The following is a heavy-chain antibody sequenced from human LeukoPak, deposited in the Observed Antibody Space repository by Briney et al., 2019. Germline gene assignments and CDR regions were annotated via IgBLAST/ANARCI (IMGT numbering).Heavy chain of an antibody. J-gene: IGHJ5*02. D-gene: IGHD1-26*01. CDR2: INPSGGST. Sequence: ASVKVSCKASGYTFTSYYMHWVRQAHGQGLEWMGIINPSGGSTSYAQKFQGRVTMTRDMSTSTVYMELSSLRSEDTAVYYCARGSGSPPHWFDPWGQGTLVTVSS. CDR1: GYTFTSYY. CDR3: ARGSGSPPHWFDP. V-gene: IGHV1-46*01.